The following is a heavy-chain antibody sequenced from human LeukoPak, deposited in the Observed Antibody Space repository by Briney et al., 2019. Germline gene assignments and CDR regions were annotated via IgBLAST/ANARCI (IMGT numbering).Heavy chain of an antibody. V-gene: IGHV1-2*02. CDR2: INPNSGDT. CDR3: ARDPSSRGNFDY. J-gene: IGHJ4*02. D-gene: IGHD5-24*01. Sequence: ASVKVSCKASGYTISGYYMHWVRQAPGQGLEWMGWINPNSGDTNYAQKFQGRVTMTRDMSINTAYVELGRLRSDDTAVYYCARDPSSRGNFDYWGQGTLVTVSS. CDR1: GYTISGYY.